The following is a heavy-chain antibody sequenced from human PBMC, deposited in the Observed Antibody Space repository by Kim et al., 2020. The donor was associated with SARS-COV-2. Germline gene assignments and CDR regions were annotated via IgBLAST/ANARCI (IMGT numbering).Heavy chain of an antibody. D-gene: IGHD3-3*01. CDR1: GFTFNDYS. J-gene: IGHJ6*02. CDR2: ISWNSGSI. CDR3: AKAITIFGVYGMDV. V-gene: IGHV3-9*01. Sequence: GGSLRLSCAASGFTFNDYSLNWVRQAPGKGLEWVSAISWNSGSIGYADSVKGRFTISRDNAKNSLYLQMNSLRAEDTALYYCAKAITIFGVYGMDVWGQGTTVTVSS.